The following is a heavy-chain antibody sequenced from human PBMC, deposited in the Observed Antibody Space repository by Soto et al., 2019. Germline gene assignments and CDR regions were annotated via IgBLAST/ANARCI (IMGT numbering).Heavy chain of an antibody. D-gene: IGHD3-10*01. V-gene: IGHV3-30-3*01. CDR2: ISYDGSNK. CDR1: GFTFSSYA. J-gene: IGHJ4*02. Sequence: PGGSLRLSCAASGFTFSSYATHWVRQAPGKGLEWVAVISYDGSNKYYADSVKGRFTISRDNSKNTLYLQMNSLRAEDTAVYYCARDLTLLWFGEFRTPYFDYWGQGTLVTVSS. CDR3: ARDLTLLWFGEFRTPYFDY.